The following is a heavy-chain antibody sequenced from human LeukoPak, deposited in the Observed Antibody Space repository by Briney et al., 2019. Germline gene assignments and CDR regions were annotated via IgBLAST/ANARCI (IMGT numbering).Heavy chain of an antibody. J-gene: IGHJ3*02. CDR1: GGSFSGYY. V-gene: IGHV4-34*01. CDR2: INHSGST. CDR3: ARHIRITGVRGVKGFGAFDI. Sequence: SETLSLTCAVYGGSFSGYYWSWIRQPPGKGLEWIGEINHSGSTNYNPSLKSRVTISVDTSKNQFSLKLSSVTAADTAVYYCARHIRITGVRGVKGFGAFDIWGQGTMVTVSS. D-gene: IGHD3-10*01.